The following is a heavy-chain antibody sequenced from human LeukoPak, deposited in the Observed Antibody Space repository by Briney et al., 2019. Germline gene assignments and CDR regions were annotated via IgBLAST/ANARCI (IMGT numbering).Heavy chain of an antibody. CDR1: GASISSYY. CDR3: ARHGGSWTFDI. J-gene: IGHJ3*02. Sequence: SETLSLTCSVSGASISSYYWSWIRQPPGKGLEWIGYLYDSGSTNYSPFLESRVTISLDTSKNQFSLKVTSVTAADTAVYYCARHGGSWTFDIWGQGTMVSVSS. V-gene: IGHV4-59*01. D-gene: IGHD6-13*01. CDR2: LYDSGST.